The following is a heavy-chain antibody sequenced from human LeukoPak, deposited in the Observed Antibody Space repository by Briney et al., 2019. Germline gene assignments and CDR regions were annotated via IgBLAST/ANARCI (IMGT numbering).Heavy chain of an antibody. Sequence: PGGSLRLSCAASGFTFSSYWMHWVRQAPGKGLVWVSRINSDGSSTSYADSVKGRFTISRDNAKYTLYLQMNSLRAEDTAVYYCARARVYYYYGMDVWGQGTTVTVSS. V-gene: IGHV3-74*01. CDR3: ARARVYYYYGMDV. CDR2: INSDGSST. CDR1: GFTFSSYW. J-gene: IGHJ6*02.